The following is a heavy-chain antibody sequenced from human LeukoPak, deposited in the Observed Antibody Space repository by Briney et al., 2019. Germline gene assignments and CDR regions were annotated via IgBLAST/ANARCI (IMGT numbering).Heavy chain of an antibody. CDR1: GFTLSDYY. D-gene: IGHD4-23*01. V-gene: IGHV3-11*01. CDR2: ISSSGSTK. CDR3: ARGHGGNPVGY. J-gene: IGHJ4*02. Sequence: PGGSLRLSCAASGFTLSDYYMSWIRPAAGKGLEWVSYISSSGSTKYYADSVKGRFSISRDNAKNSLYLQMNSLRAEDTGVYYCARGHGGNPVGYWGQGTLVTVSS.